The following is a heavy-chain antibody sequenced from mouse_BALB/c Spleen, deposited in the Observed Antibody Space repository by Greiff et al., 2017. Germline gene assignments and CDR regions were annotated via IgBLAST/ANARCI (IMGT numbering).Heavy chain of an antibody. CDR1: GYTFTSYW. CDR3: ARGGWSPGAMDY. CDR2: INPSNGRT. D-gene: IGHD2-3*01. V-gene: IGHV1S81*02. Sequence: VQLQQPGAELVKPGASVKLSCTASGYTFTSYWMHWVKQRPGQGLEWLGEINPSNGRTNYNEKFKSKATLTVDKSSSTAYMQLSSLTSEDSAVYYCARGGWSPGAMDYWGQGTSVTVSS. J-gene: IGHJ4*01.